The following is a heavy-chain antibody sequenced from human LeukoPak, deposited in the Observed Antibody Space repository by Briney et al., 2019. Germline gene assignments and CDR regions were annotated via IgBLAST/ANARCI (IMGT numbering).Heavy chain of an antibody. CDR2: IKSKSDGGTT. CDR1: GFNVSNNY. V-gene: IGHV3-15*01. Sequence: GGSLRLSCAASGFNVSNNYMNWVRQAPGKGLEWVGRIKSKSDGGTTDYAAPVKGRFTISRDDSKNTAYLQMNSLKTEDTAVYYCTRLSHCGGDCYSNWGQGTLVTVSS. D-gene: IGHD2-21*02. CDR3: TRLSHCGGDCYSN. J-gene: IGHJ4*02.